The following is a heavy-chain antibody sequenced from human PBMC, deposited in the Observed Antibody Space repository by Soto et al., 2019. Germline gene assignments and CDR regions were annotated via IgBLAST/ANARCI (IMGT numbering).Heavy chain of an antibody. J-gene: IGHJ4*02. CDR2: ISDDGTNK. V-gene: IGHV3-30-3*01. D-gene: IGHD3-10*01. CDR3: VRSRSGAVADSFDL. CDR1: GFTFSSYA. Sequence: PGGSLRLSCKGSGFTFSSYAIQWVRQAPGKGLEWVAAISDDGTNKHTADSVKGRFTISRDNSKNTVYLEMNSLRPEDTGVYYCVRSRSGAVADSFDLWGQGTLVTVSS.